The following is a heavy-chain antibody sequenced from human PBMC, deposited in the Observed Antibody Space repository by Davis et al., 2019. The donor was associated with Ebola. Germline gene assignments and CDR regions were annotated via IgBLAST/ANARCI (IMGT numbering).Heavy chain of an antibody. CDR3: ARGGLVPAALYL. Sequence: PSETLSLTCTVPGASMTSYYWSWIRQPPGKGLEWIRYIAYTGNTIYNPSLKSRVTISGDTSKKQFSLRLSSVTAADTAVYYCARGGLVPAALYLWGQGTMVTVSS. CDR1: GASMTSYY. V-gene: IGHV4-59*01. D-gene: IGHD2-2*01. J-gene: IGHJ3*01. CDR2: IAYTGNT.